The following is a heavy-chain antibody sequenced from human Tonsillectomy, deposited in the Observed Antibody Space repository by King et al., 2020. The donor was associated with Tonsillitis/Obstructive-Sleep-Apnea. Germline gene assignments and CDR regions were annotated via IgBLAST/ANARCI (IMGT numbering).Heavy chain of an antibody. Sequence: QLVQSGGGVVQPGRSLRLSCAASGFTFSSYGIHWVRQAPGKGLEWVAVISYDGSNKYYADSMKGRFTISRDNSENTLYLQMNSLRAEDTAVYYCAQGRNIVVVPTAPEFDYWGQGTLVTVSS. CDR3: AQGRNIVVVPTAPEFDY. CDR2: ISYDGSNK. J-gene: IGHJ4*02. CDR1: GFTFSSYG. V-gene: IGHV3-30*18. D-gene: IGHD2-2*01.